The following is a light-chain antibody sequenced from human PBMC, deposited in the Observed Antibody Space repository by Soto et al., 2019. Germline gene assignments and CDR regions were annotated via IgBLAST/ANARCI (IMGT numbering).Light chain of an antibody. CDR1: QTISSW. V-gene: IGKV1-5*03. Sequence: DIQMTQSPATLSGSVGDRVTITCRASQTISSWLAWYQQKPGKAPKLLIYKASTLKSAVPSRFSGSGSGTEFTLTISSLQPDEFATYYCQQSYSRPRTFGQGTKVDIK. CDR3: QQSYSRPRT. CDR2: KAS. J-gene: IGKJ1*01.